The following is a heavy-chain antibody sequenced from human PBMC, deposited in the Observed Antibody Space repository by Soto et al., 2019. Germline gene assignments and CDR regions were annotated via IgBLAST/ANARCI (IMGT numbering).Heavy chain of an antibody. CDR3: ARHKIPKREYYYYYYGMDV. V-gene: IGHV5-51*01. D-gene: IGHD2-2*02. Sequence: GESLKISCKGSGYSFTSYWIGWVRQMPGKGLEWMGIIYPGDSDTRYSPSFQGQVTISADKSISTAYLQWSSLKASDTAMYYCARHKIPKREYYYYYYGMDVWGQGATVTVSS. J-gene: IGHJ6*02. CDR1: GYSFTSYW. CDR2: IYPGDSDT.